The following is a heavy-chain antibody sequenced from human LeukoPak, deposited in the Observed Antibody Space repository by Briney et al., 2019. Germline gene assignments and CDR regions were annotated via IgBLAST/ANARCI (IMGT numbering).Heavy chain of an antibody. CDR2: ISSSSYYT. J-gene: IGHJ6*02. CDR3: TRVQAGRSGLMDV. D-gene: IGHD2-8*02. Sequence: GGSLRLSCAASGFTFSDYYMSWIRQAPGKGLEWVSYISSSSYYTNYADSVTGRFTASRDNAKNTFYLQLNSLRAEDTALYYCTRVQAGRSGLMDVWGRGTPVTVSS. V-gene: IGHV3-11*06. CDR1: GFTFSDYY.